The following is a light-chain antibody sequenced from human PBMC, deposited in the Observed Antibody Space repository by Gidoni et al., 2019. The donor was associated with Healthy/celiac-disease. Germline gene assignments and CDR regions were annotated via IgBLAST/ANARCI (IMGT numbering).Light chain of an antibody. V-gene: IGKV2-28*01. CDR1: QRLPHSNGYNY. CDR2: LGS. CDR3: MQALQTPPT. Sequence: DTVMTQSPLSLPVTPGEPASISCRSSQRLPHSNGYNYLDWYLQKPGQSPQLLIYLGSNRASGVPDRFSGSGSGTDFTLKISRVEAEDVWVYYCMQALQTPPTFXGXTKVEIK. J-gene: IGKJ4*01.